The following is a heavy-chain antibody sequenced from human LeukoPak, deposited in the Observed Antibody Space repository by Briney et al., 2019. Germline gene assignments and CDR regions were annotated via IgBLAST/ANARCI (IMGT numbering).Heavy chain of an antibody. CDR1: GFTFSSYE. J-gene: IGHJ4*02. Sequence: PGGSLRLFWSASGFTFSSYEMNWVRQAPGKGLEWVLNIRSSGSTIYYADSVKGRFTISRDNAKNSLYLQMSSLRAEDTAVYYCAREWWFGEFPLDYWGQGTLVTVSS. CDR2: IRSSGSTI. D-gene: IGHD3-10*01. CDR3: AREWWFGEFPLDY. V-gene: IGHV3-48*03.